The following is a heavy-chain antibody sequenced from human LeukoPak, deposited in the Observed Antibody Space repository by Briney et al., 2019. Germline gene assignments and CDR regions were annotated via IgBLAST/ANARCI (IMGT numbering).Heavy chain of an antibody. CDR2: INPSGGST. J-gene: IGHJ6*03. CDR3: ARARGSGSYYGHDYYYYYYMDV. CDR1: GYTFTTDY. V-gene: IGHV1-46*01. Sequence: AASVKVSCKASGYTFTTDYIHWVRQAPGQGLEWMGIINPSGGSTTYAQKFQGRVIMTGDTSTSTVYMELRSLRSEDTAVYYCARARGSGSYYGHDYYYYYYMDVWGQGTTVTVCS. D-gene: IGHD3-10*01.